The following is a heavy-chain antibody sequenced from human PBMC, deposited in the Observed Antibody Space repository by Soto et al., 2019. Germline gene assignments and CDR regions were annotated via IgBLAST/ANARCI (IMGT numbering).Heavy chain of an antibody. D-gene: IGHD1-1*01. V-gene: IGHV5-51*01. CDR3: AKERIGIQGRFDS. J-gene: IGHJ4*02. CDR2: IYPGDSDT. Sequence: VEPLKISSKDSGYRFTSYWIAWVLQMPGKGLEWMGVIYPGDSDTRYSPSFQGQVTISADKSINTAHLQWSSLKSDDTAVYYCAKERIGIQGRFDSWGPGTLVTVSS. CDR1: GYRFTSYW.